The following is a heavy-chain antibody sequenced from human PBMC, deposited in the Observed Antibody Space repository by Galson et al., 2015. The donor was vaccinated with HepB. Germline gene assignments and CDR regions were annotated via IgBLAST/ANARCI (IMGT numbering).Heavy chain of an antibody. Sequence: SLRLSCAASGFTFNSYNMNWVRQAPGKGLEWVSSIRSSSSYISYADSVKGRFTISRDNAKNSRYLQMNSRRAEDTAVYYCARTPKAIAAAGKGGPIDYWGQGTLVTVSS. J-gene: IGHJ4*02. CDR1: GFTFNSYN. CDR2: IRSSSSYI. V-gene: IGHV3-21*01. D-gene: IGHD6-13*01. CDR3: ARTPKAIAAAGKGGPIDY.